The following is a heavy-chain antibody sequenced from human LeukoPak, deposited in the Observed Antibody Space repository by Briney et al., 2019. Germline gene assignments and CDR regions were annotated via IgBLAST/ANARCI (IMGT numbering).Heavy chain of an antibody. D-gene: IGHD4-17*01. J-gene: IGHJ4*02. Sequence: PGRSLRLSCAASRFTFSSYAMHWVRQAPGKGLEWVAVISYDGSNKYYADSVKGRFTISRDNSKNTLYLQMNSLRAEDTAVYYCASLLTVTTGYWGQGTLVTVSS. CDR3: ASLLTVTTGY. V-gene: IGHV3-30*04. CDR1: RFTFSSYA. CDR2: ISYDGSNK.